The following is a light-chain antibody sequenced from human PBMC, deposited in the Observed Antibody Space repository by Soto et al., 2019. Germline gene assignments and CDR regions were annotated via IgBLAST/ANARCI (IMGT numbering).Light chain of an antibody. J-gene: IGLJ1*01. CDR1: SSDVGSYNL. V-gene: IGLV2-23*03. CDR2: EGS. CDR3: CSYAGSSTFV. Sequence: QSVLTQPASVSGSPGQSITISCTGTSSDVGSYNLVSWYQQHPGKAPKLMIYEGSKRPSGVSNRFPGSKSGNTASLTISGLQAEDEADYYCCSYAGSSTFVFXTGTKVTVL.